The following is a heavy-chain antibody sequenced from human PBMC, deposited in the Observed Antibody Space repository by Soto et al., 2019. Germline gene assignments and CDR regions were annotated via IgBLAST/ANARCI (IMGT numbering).Heavy chain of an antibody. CDR2: ISYDGVNK. D-gene: IGHD2-15*01. V-gene: IGHV3-30-3*01. J-gene: IGHJ1*01. CDR3: ARDGCSGTACYFQF. CDR1: GFTFNHYA. Sequence: QVQLVESGGGVVQPGRSLRLSCAASGFTFNHYAMNWVRQAPGKGLEWVAVISYDGVNKYYAESVKGRFTISRDTSKNTLNLDINSLRVEDTAVYYCARDGCSGTACYFQFWGQGTLVTVSS.